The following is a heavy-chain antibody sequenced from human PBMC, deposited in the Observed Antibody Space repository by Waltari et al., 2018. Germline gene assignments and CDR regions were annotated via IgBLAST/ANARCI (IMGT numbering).Heavy chain of an antibody. J-gene: IGHJ5*02. D-gene: IGHD3-3*01. CDR2: SIPILGIA. Sequence: QVQLVQSGAEVKKPGSSVKVSCKASGGTFSSYTIRWVRQAPGQGLDWMGRSIPILGIANDAQKFQGIVTITADKSTSTAYMELSSLRSEDTAVYYCARSNSTYYDFWSGYFWFDPWGQGTLVTVSS. V-gene: IGHV1-69*02. CDR3: ARSNSTYYDFWSGYFWFDP. CDR1: GGTFSSYT.